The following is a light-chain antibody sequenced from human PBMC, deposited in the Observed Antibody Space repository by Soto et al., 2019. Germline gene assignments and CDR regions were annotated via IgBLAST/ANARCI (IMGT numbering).Light chain of an antibody. J-gene: IGLJ3*02. V-gene: IGLV1-44*01. CDR1: SSDIGSNI. CDR3: AAWDDSLNGWV. CDR2: SNN. Sequence: QSVLTQPPSASGTPGQRVTSSCSGSSSDIGSNIVNWYQQLPGTAPKLLIYSNNQRPSGVPDRFSGSKSGTSASLAISGLQSEDEADYYCAAWDDSLNGWVFGGGTKLTVL.